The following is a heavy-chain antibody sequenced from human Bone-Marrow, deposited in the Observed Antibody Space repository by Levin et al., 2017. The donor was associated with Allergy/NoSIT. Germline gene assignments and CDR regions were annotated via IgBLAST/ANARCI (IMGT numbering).Heavy chain of an antibody. V-gene: IGHV3-30*18. D-gene: IGHD2-2*01. CDR2: MSYDGSNA. Sequence: QAGGSLRLSCAASGFTFSHFAMHWVRRAPGRGLEWLAVMSYDGSNAYSADSVKGRFMISRDNSNNILFLQMNSLTSDDTAIYYCAKERHGFCVSPSCYAETEFDSWGQGTLVTVSS. CDR1: GFTFSHFA. J-gene: IGHJ4*02. CDR3: AKERHGFCVSPSCYAETEFDS.